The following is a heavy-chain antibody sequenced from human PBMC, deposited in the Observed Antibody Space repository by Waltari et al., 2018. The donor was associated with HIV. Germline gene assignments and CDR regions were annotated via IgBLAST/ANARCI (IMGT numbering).Heavy chain of an antibody. Sequence: QVQVVQSGAEVKKPGASVKVSCKASGYTFTNYAMHWVRQAPGQRLEWMGWVNAGNGNTKYSQKFQGRVTFTRDTSASTAYMELSSLRSEDTAVYYCAREERQTAYYGMDVLGQGTTVTVSS. CDR3: AREERQTAYYGMDV. V-gene: IGHV1-3*01. D-gene: IGHD6-25*01. CDR2: VNAGNGNT. J-gene: IGHJ6*02. CDR1: GYTFTNYA.